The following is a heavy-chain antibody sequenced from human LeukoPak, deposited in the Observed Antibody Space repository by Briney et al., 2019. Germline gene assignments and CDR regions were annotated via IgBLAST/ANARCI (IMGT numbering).Heavy chain of an antibody. V-gene: IGHV1-2*02. CDR1: GYTFTGYY. Sequence: ASVRVSCKASGYTFTGYYMHWVRQAPGQGLEWMGWINPNSGGTNYAQKFQGRVTMTRDTSISTAYMELSRLRSDDTAVYYCASGPFYSSGWSGAFDIWGQGTMVTVSS. J-gene: IGHJ3*02. D-gene: IGHD6-19*01. CDR2: INPNSGGT. CDR3: ASGPFYSSGWSGAFDI.